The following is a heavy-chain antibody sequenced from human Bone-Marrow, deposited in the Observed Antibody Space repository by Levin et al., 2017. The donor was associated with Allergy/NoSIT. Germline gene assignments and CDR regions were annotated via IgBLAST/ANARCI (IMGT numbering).Heavy chain of an antibody. D-gene: IGHD3-22*01. V-gene: IGHV2-5*01. CDR3: ALIEGTYDSDNYFGSKGFDY. CDR1: GISLTTSEVG. J-gene: IGHJ4*02. Sequence: SGPTLVKPTQTVTLTCTVSGISLTTSEVGVGWIRQSPGKALEWLTLIYWHDEKHYSPSLSSRLTITKDNSKSQVVLTMTDVDPVDTGTYYCALIEGTYDSDNYFGSKGFDYWGQGTRVTVSS. CDR2: IYWHDEK.